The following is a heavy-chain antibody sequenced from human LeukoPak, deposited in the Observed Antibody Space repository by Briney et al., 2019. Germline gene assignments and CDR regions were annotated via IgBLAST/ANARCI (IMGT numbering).Heavy chain of an antibody. V-gene: IGHV3-74*01. Sequence: GGSLRLSCAASGFTFSNYWVHWVRQAPGKGLVWVSRINPDGSTINYADSVKGRFTISRDNAKNALYLQMNSLRAEDTAVYYCATAGNYRFDYWGQGTLVTVSS. CDR1: GFTFSNYW. J-gene: IGHJ4*02. CDR3: ATAGNYRFDY. D-gene: IGHD1-7*01. CDR2: INPDGSTI.